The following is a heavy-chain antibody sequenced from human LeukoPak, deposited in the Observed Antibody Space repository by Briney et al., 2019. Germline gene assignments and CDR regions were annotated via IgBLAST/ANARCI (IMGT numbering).Heavy chain of an antibody. D-gene: IGHD3-22*01. CDR1: GFTFSDYY. V-gene: IGHV3-11*01. J-gene: IGHJ4*02. CDR2: ISSGGSTI. Sequence: GGSLRLSCAASGFTFSDYYMSWIRQAPGKGLEWVSYISSGGSTIYYADSVKGRFTISRDNAKNSLYLQMNSLRAEDTAVYYCARGGDSSGYYYEGSCYFDYWGQGTLVTVSS. CDR3: ARGGDSSGYYYEGSCYFDY.